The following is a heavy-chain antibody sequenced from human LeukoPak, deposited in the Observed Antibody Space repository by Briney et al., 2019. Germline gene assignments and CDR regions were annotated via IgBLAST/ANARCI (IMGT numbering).Heavy chain of an antibody. J-gene: IGHJ3*02. CDR1: GFTFSSYS. CDR2: ISSSSSYI. Sequence: GGSLRLSCAASGFTFSSYSMNWVRQAPGKGLEWVSSISSSSSYIYYADSVKGRLTISRDNAKNSLYLQMNSLRAEDTAVYYCASPKGFDAFDIWGQGTMVTVSS. D-gene: IGHD2-15*01. V-gene: IGHV3-21*01. CDR3: ASPKGFDAFDI.